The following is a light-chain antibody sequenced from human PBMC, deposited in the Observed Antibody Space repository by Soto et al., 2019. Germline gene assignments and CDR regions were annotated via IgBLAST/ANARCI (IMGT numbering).Light chain of an antibody. V-gene: IGKV3-20*01. CDR1: QGLSSTY. Sequence: EIVLTQSPGTLSLSPGERATLSCRASQGLSSTYLAWYQQKPGQAPRLLIYGASSRATGIPDRFSGSGSGTDFTLTISSLEPEDFAVYYCQHYGSSPRTFGQGTEVEIK. CDR2: GAS. J-gene: IGKJ1*01. CDR3: QHYGSSPRT.